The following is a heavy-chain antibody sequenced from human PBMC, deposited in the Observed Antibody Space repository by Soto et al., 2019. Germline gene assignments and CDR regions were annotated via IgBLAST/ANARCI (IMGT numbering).Heavy chain of an antibody. Sequence: QVQLVESGGGVVQPGRSLRLSCAASGFTFSSYGMHWVRQAPGKGLEWVAVISYDGSNKYYADSVKGRFTISRDNSKNTLYLQMNSLRAEDTAVYYCAKDFGYYDSSGHVDYWGQGTLVTVSS. J-gene: IGHJ4*02. CDR1: GFTFSSYG. V-gene: IGHV3-30*18. D-gene: IGHD3-22*01. CDR3: AKDFGYYDSSGHVDY. CDR2: ISYDGSNK.